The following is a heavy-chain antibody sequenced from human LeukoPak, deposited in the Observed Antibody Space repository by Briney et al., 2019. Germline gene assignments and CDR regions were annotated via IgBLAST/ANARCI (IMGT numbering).Heavy chain of an antibody. CDR2: IYYSGST. CDR3: ARQYCSGGSCYSAVGY. Sequence: SETLSLTCTVSGGSISRYYWSWIRQPPGKGLEWIGYIYYSGSTNYNPSLKSRVTISVDTSKNQFSLKLSSVTAADTAVYYCARQYCSGGSCYSAVGYWGQGTLVTVSS. CDR1: GGSISRYY. J-gene: IGHJ4*02. D-gene: IGHD2-15*01. V-gene: IGHV4-59*08.